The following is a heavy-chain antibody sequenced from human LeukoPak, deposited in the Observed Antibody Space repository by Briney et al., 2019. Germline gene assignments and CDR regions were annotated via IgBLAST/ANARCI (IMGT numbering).Heavy chain of an antibody. J-gene: IGHJ4*02. CDR1: GFTVSSNY. CDR3: AREESITGTTDY. Sequence: GGSLRLSCAASGFTVSSNYMSWVRQAPGKGLEWVSVIYSGGSTYYADSVKGRFTISRDNSENTLYLQMNSLRAEDTAVYYCAREESITGTTDYWGQGTLVTVSP. V-gene: IGHV3-66*01. CDR2: IYSGGST. D-gene: IGHD1-7*01.